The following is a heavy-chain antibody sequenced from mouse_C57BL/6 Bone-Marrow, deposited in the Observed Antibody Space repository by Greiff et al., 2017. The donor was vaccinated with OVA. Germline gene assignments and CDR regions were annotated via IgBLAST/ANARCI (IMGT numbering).Heavy chain of an antibody. D-gene: IGHD2-3*01. V-gene: IGHV2-9-1*01. CDR3: ARKVYDGYYYGWYFDV. Sequence: QVQLQQSGPGLVAPSQSLSITCTVSGFSLTSYAISWVRQPPGKGLEWLGVIWTGGGTNYNSALKSRLSISKDNSKSQVFLKMNSLQTDDTARYYCARKVYDGYYYGWYFDVWGTGTTVTVSS. CDR2: IWTGGGT. CDR1: GFSLTSYA. J-gene: IGHJ1*03.